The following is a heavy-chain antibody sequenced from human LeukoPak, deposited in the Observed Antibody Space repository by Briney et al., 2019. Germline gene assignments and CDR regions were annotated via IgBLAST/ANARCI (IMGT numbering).Heavy chain of an antibody. V-gene: IGHV4-59*01. CDR3: ARGRGYSGYFGYYYMDV. J-gene: IGHJ6*03. CDR1: GGSISNYY. D-gene: IGHD5-12*01. Sequence: SETLSLTCTVSGGSISNYYWSWIRQPLAKGLEWMGYIYYSGSTNYNPSLKSRVTISLDTSKNQFSLKLSSVTAADTAVYYCARGRGYSGYFGYYYMDVWGKGTTVTISS. CDR2: IYYSGST.